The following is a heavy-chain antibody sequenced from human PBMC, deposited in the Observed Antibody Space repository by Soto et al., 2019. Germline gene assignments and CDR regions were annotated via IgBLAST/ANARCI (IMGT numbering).Heavy chain of an antibody. CDR1: GFIFKMYW. CDR2: IYNDGTYS. J-gene: IGHJ4*02. Sequence: LRLSCAASGFIFKMYWMHWVRQSPGKGLVWISRIYNDGTYSDYADSVRGRFTISRDNVNDTLYLQMNNLRAEDSGMYYCTRGPRPISTGTGAYWGQGTQVTVSS. V-gene: IGHV3-74*01. CDR3: TRGPRPISTGTGAY. D-gene: IGHD3-10*01.